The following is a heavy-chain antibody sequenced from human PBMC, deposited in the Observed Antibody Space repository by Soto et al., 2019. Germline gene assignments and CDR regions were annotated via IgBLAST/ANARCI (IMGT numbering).Heavy chain of an antibody. CDR3: ARNQRRWFGELAYYYYYGMDV. D-gene: IGHD3-10*01. CDR1: GYTFTSYG. V-gene: IGHV1-18*01. J-gene: IGHJ6*02. Sequence: GASVKVSCKASGYTFTSYGISWVRQAPGQGLEWMGWISAYNGNTNYAQKLQGRVTMTTDTSTSTAYMELRSLRSDDTAVYYCARNQRRWFGELAYYYYYGMDVWGQGTTVTVS. CDR2: ISAYNGNT.